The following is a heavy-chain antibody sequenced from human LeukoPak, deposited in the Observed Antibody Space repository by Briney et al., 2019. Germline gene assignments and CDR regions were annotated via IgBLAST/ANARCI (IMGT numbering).Heavy chain of an antibody. CDR1: GGTFSSYL. CDR3: ARAIAVAEFDY. CDR2: IIPIIGTA. V-gene: IGHV1-69*13. D-gene: IGHD6-19*01. J-gene: IGHJ4*02. Sequence: SVKVSCKASGGTFSSYLISWVRQAPGQGLEWMGGIIPIIGTADHIQKFQDRVTITADESTTTSYMELRSLRSDDTAVYYCARAIAVAEFDYWGQGTLVTVSS.